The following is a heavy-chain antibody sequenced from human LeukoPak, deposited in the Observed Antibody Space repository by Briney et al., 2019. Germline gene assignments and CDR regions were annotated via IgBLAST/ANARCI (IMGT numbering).Heavy chain of an antibody. CDR2: IYYSGST. CDR1: GGSISSYY. D-gene: IGHD2-15*01. CDR3: ARDCSGGSCYSRSRAFDI. J-gene: IGHJ3*02. V-gene: IGHV4-59*01. Sequence: SETLSLTCTVSGGSISSYYWSWIRQPPGKGLEWIRYIYYSGSTNYNPSLKSRVTISVDTSKSQFSLKLSSVTAADTAVYYCARDCSGGSCYSRSRAFDIWGQGTMVTVSS.